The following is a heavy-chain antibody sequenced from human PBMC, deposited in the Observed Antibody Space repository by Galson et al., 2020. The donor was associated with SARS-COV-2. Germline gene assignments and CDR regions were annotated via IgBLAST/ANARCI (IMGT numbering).Heavy chain of an antibody. CDR1: GFPFSAYG. D-gene: IGHD4-17*01. Sequence: TGGSLRLSCAASGFPFSAYGMHWVRQAPGKGLEWVAIIFNDGSNQYYADSVTGRFTISRDNSKNSLYLQMNSLRAEDTALYYCATDHGTTVTHRGGTKNAFDIWGQGTMVTVSS. CDR3: ATDHGTTVTHRGGTKNAFDI. J-gene: IGHJ3*02. CDR2: IFNDGSNQ. V-gene: IGHV3-33*03.